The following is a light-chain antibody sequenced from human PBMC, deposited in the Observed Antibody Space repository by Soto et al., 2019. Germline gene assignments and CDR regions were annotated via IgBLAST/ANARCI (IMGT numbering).Light chain of an antibody. CDR3: QQYGTSPRT. J-gene: IGKJ1*01. CDR2: DAS. V-gene: IGKV3-20*01. CDR1: QSVISNF. Sequence: EIGLTQSPGTLSLAPGESATLSCRASQSVISNFLAWYQQKPGQAPRLLIYDASSRATGSQDRFSGSGSGTDFTLTISRLEPEDFAVYYCQQYGTSPRTFGQGTKVDVK.